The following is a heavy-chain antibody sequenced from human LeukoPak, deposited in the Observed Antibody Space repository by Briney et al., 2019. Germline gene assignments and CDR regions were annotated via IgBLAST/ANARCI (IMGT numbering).Heavy chain of an antibody. J-gene: IGHJ4*02. CDR2: IYYSGST. CDR3: ARDDSSSAFDY. Sequence: SETLSLTCTVSGGSISSGDYYWSWIRQPPGKGLEWIGYIYYSGSTYYNPSLKSRVTISVDTSKNPFSLKLSSVTAADTAVYYCARDDSSSAFDYWGQGTLVTVSS. D-gene: IGHD6-6*01. V-gene: IGHV4-30-4*08. CDR1: GGSISSGDYY.